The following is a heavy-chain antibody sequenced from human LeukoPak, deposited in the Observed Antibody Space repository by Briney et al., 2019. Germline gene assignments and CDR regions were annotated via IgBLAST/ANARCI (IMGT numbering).Heavy chain of an antibody. V-gene: IGHV4-28*01. CDR3: ARKENVYYYFDY. CDR2: IYHSGTT. CDR1: GGSISSSSW. J-gene: IGHJ4*02. D-gene: IGHD3-10*01. Sequence: SETLSLTCAVSGGSISSSSWWGWIRQPPGKGLEWIGYIYHSGTTYYNPSLQSRVTMSVDASKNQFSLKLSSVTAVDTAVYYCARKENVYYYFDYWGQGTLVTVSS.